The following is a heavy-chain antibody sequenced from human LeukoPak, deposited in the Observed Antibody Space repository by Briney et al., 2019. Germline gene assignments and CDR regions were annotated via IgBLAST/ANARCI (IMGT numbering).Heavy chain of an antibody. V-gene: IGHV3-21*01. CDR1: GFTFRSYS. Sequence: GGSLRLSCAASGFTFRSYSMNWVRQAPGKGLEWVSSISSSGGYISYPDSLKGRFTISRDNAKNSLYLQMNSLRAEAKAVYYCARDLQQDSDSSAIDDAFDLWGQGTMVTVSS. CDR2: ISSSGGYI. D-gene: IGHD3-22*01. J-gene: IGHJ3*01. CDR3: ARDLQQDSDSSAIDDAFDL.